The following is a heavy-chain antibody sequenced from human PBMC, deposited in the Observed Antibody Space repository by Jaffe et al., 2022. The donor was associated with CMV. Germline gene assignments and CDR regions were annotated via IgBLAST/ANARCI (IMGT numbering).Heavy chain of an antibody. CDR1: GGSFSGYY. CDR2: INHSGST. J-gene: IGHJ4*02. CDR3: ARRYDILTGYSL. V-gene: IGHV4-34*01. Sequence: QVQLQQWGAGLLKPSETLSLTCAVYGGSFSGYYWSWIRQPPGKGLEWIGEINHSGSTNYNPSLKSRVTISVDTSKNQFSLKLSSVTAADTAVYYCARRYDILTGYSLWGQGTLVTVSS. D-gene: IGHD3-9*01.